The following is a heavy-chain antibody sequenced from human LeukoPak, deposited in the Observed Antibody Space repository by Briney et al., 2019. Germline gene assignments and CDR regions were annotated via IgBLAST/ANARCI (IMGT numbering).Heavy chain of an antibody. CDR2: IKSKTDGGTT. V-gene: IGHV3-15*01. CDR3: TTSGRITMVRGRGREDY. D-gene: IGHD3-10*01. CDR1: GFTFSNAW. J-gene: IGHJ4*02. Sequence: GGSLRLSCAASGFTFSNAWMSWVRQAPGKGLDWVGRIKSKTDGGTTDYAAPVKGRFTISRDDSKNTLYLQMNSLKTEDTAVYYCTTSGRITMVRGRGREDYWGQGTLVTVSS.